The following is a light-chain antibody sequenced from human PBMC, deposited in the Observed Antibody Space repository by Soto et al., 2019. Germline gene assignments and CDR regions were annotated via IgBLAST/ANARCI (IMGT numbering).Light chain of an antibody. CDR2: EVS. V-gene: IGLV2-14*01. CDR3: SSYATSSPYV. Sequence: QSALTQPASVSGSPGQSITISCTGTSNDVGGYNYVSWYQQHPGKAPKLVIYEVSHRPSGISDRFSGSKSGNTASLTISVLQVEDEADYYCSSYATSSPYVFGPGTKVTVL. CDR1: SNDVGGYNY. J-gene: IGLJ1*01.